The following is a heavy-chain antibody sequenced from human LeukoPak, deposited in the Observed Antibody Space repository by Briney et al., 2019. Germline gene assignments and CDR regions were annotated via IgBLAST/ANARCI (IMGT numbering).Heavy chain of an antibody. CDR2: GEST. CDR3: ARDYWGSLDF. Sequence: PSETLSLTCTVSGGSIRSASYHWGWIRQPPGKGLEWIGYGESTNYNSSLRSRVTISVDRSKSQFSLQLRSPTVADTAVYYCARDYWGSLDFWGRGILVTVSS. V-gene: IGHV4-39*07. CDR1: GGSIRSASYH. J-gene: IGHJ4*02. D-gene: IGHD7-27*01.